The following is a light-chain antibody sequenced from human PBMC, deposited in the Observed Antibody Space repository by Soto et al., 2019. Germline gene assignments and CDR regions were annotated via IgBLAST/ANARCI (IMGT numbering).Light chain of an antibody. CDR2: DAS. J-gene: IGKJ1*01. V-gene: IGKV3-11*01. Sequence: EIVLTQSPATLSLSPGERATLSCRASQSVSSYLAWYQQKPGQAPRLLIYDASNRATGIPARFSGSGSGTDFILTISSLEPEDFAVYYCQQYNNWPRTFGQGTKVDIK. CDR1: QSVSSY. CDR3: QQYNNWPRT.